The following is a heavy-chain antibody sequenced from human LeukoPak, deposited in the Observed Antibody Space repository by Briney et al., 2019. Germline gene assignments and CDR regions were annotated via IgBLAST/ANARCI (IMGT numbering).Heavy chain of an antibody. CDR2: IYHSGST. J-gene: IGHJ4*02. CDR1: GGSISSGGYS. D-gene: IGHD3-16*02. V-gene: IGHV4-30-2*01. Sequence: ASETLSLTCAVSGGSISSGGYSWSWIRQPPGKGLEWIGEIYHSGSTNYNPSLKSRVTISVDKSKSQFSLKLSSVTAADTAVYYCARASHAAGKRYVWGSYRLPHYFDYWGQGTLVTVSS. CDR3: ARASHAAGKRYVWGSYRLPHYFDY.